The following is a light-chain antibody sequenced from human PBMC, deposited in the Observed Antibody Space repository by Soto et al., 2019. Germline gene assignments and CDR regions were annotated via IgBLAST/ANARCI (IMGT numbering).Light chain of an antibody. CDR2: GAS. CDR1: QSVSSNY. V-gene: IGKV3-20*01. Sequence: PGERATLSCRASQSVSSNYLAWYQHKPGQAPSLLIYGASSRATGIPDRFSGSGSGTDFTLTINRLGPEDFAVYYCQQYGSSPWTFGQGTKEEVK. CDR3: QQYGSSPWT. J-gene: IGKJ1*01.